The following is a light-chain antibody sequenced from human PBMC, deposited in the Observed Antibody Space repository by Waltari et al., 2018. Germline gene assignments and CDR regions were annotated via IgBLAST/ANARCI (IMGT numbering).Light chain of an antibody. Sequence: TPPPSTSGAPGQRITISCTGTRSNIGAGYYVSWYQQFPGTAPKLLIYENINRPSGVSDRFSGSKSGTSASLTITGLQSEDEADYYCSAWDTSLSAVLFGGGTRLTVL. CDR1: RSNIGAGYY. J-gene: IGLJ2*01. CDR2: ENI. CDR3: SAWDTSLSAVL. V-gene: IGLV1-40*01.